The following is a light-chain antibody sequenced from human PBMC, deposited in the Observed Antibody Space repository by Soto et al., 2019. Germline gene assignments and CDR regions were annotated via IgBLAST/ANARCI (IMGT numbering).Light chain of an antibody. Sequence: QSVLTQPPSVSAAPGQKVTISCSGSSSNIGNNYVSWYQQLPGTAPKLLIYENNKRPSGIPDRFSGSKTGTSATLGITGLQTGDGADYYCGTWDSSLSAGVFGGGTQLTVL. J-gene: IGLJ3*02. CDR3: GTWDSSLSAGV. V-gene: IGLV1-51*02. CDR2: ENN. CDR1: SSNIGNNY.